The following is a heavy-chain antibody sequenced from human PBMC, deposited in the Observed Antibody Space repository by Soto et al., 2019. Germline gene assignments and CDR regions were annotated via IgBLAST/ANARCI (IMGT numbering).Heavy chain of an antibody. Sequence: PGESLKISCKGSGYSFTSYWISWVRQMPGKGLEWMGRIDPSDSYTNYSPSFQGHVTISADKSISTAYLQWSSLKASDTAMYYCARLVVPAAKYYYGSGKNYGMDVWGQGTTVTVSS. D-gene: IGHD3-10*01. CDR2: IDPSDSYT. CDR3: ARLVVPAAKYYYGSGKNYGMDV. V-gene: IGHV5-10-1*01. J-gene: IGHJ6*02. CDR1: GYSFTSYW.